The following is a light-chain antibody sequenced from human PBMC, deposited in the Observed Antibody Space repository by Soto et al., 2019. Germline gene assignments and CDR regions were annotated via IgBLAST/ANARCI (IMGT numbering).Light chain of an antibody. CDR1: QSISGW. J-gene: IGKJ4*01. Sequence: DIQMTQSPSTLSASVGDRVTITCRASQSISGWLAWYQQKPGRAPKLLIYDASNLESGVPSRFSGSGSGTEFTLTISSLQPDDFETYYCQQYDSFSLTFGGGTTVEIK. CDR3: QQYDSFSLT. CDR2: DAS. V-gene: IGKV1-5*01.